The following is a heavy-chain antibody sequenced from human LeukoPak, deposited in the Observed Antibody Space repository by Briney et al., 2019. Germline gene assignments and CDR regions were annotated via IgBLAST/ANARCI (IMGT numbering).Heavy chain of an antibody. CDR1: GYTLTELS. D-gene: IGHD3-9*01. V-gene: IGHV1-24*01. CDR2: FDPEDGET. J-gene: IGHJ4*02. CDR3: ATPLVRYFDWLLDY. Sequence: GASVKVSCKVSGYTLTELSMHWVRQAPGKGLEWMGGFDPEDGETIYAQKFQGRVTMTEDTSTDTAYMELSSLRSEDTAVYYCATPLVRYFDWLLDYWGQGTLVTVSS.